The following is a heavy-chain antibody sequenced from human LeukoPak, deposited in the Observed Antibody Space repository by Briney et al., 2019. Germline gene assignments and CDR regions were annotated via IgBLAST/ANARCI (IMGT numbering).Heavy chain of an antibody. CDR2: ISHDGII. CDR1: GFTFSSYV. J-gene: IGHJ4*02. D-gene: IGHD5-24*01. Sequence: GGSLRLSCETAGFTFSSYVMHWVRRTPGKGLVWVSRISHDGIISYADSVKGRFTISRDNAKNTLTLQMNSLRVEDTAVYYCARDWVYKIDYWGRGTLVTVSS. CDR3: ARDWVYKIDY. V-gene: IGHV3-74*01.